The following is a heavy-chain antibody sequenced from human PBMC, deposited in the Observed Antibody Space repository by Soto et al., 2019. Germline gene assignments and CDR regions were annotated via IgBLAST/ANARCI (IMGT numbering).Heavy chain of an antibody. J-gene: IGHJ4*02. CDR2: ISAHNGNT. D-gene: IGHD1-1*01. CDR3: ARGRYGDY. Sequence: QVHLVQSGAEVKKPGASVKVSCKASGYTFTSYGITWVRQAPGQGLEWMGWISAHNGNTDYAQKLQGRVKVTRDTSTSTAYMELKSLISDDTAVDYCARGRYGDYWGQGALVTVSS. V-gene: IGHV1-18*01. CDR1: GYTFTSYG.